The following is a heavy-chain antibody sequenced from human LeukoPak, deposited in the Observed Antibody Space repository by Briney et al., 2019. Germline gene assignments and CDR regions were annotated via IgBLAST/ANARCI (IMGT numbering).Heavy chain of an antibody. J-gene: IGHJ6*02. CDR2: MYSSGST. Sequence: PSETLSLTCTVSGGSISSGSYYWVWIRQPPGKGLEWIGSMYSSGSTYYNPSLKSRVTISVDTSKNQFSVKLSSVTAADTAVYYCARGLISSSWYSYYYGMDVWGQGTTVTVSS. CDR3: ARGLISSSWYSYYYGMDV. CDR1: GGSISSGSYY. V-gene: IGHV4-39*01. D-gene: IGHD6-13*01.